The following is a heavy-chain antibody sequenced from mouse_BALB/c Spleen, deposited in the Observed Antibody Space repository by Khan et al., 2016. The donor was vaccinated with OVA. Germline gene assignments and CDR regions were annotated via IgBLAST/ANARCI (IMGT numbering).Heavy chain of an antibody. CDR3: VRDGAYHRNDGWFAY. J-gene: IGHJ3*01. D-gene: IGHD2-14*01. CDR1: GYTFTSYT. Sequence: QVQLKESGAELARPGASVKMSCKASGYTFTSYTIHWIKLRPGQGLEWIGFINPSNGYTNYNQTFKDKATLTADKSSTTVYMQLSSLTSDDSAVYNCVRDGAYHRNDGWFAYWGQGTLVNVSA. V-gene: IGHV1-4*01. CDR2: INPSNGYT.